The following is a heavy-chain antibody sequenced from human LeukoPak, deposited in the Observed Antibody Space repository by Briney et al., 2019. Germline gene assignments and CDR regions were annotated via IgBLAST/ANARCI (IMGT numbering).Heavy chain of an antibody. Sequence: SETLSLTCTVSGGSISSYYWSWIRQPPGKGLEWIGYIYYRGSTNYNPSLKSRVTISVDTSKNQFSLKLSSVAAADTAVYYCARWGGYPRAFDIWGQGTMVTVSS. CDR3: ARWGGYPRAFDI. CDR1: GGSISSYY. J-gene: IGHJ3*02. D-gene: IGHD5-12*01. V-gene: IGHV4-59*01. CDR2: IYYRGST.